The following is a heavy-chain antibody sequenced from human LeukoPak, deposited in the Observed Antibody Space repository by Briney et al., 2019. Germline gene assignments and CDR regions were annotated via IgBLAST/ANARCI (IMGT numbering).Heavy chain of an antibody. D-gene: IGHD3-22*01. CDR2: IIPILGIA. V-gene: IGHV1-69*02. CDR1: GGTFISYT. CDR3: ASGDSSGPIPYYYYGMDV. J-gene: IGHJ6*02. Sequence: ASVTVSFKASGGTFISYTISWVRQAPGQGGEGMGRIIPILGIANYTQKFQGRVTITAHKSTSTAYMELSSLRSEDTAVYYCASGDSSGPIPYYYYGMDVWGQGTTVTVSS.